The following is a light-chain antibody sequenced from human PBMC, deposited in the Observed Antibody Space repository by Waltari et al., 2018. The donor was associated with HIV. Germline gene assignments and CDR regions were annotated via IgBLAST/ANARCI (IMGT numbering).Light chain of an antibody. V-gene: IGLV5-45*01. Sequence: QAVLTQPASLSASPGASASLTCTLRSGLNVGTYRIYWYQQKPGSPPQYLLRYKSDSDKQQGAGVPSRFSGSKDASANAGILLISGLQSEEEADYYCMIWHSSAWVFGGGTKLTVL. CDR1: SGLNVGTYR. CDR2: YKSDSDK. CDR3: MIWHSSAWV. J-gene: IGLJ3*02.